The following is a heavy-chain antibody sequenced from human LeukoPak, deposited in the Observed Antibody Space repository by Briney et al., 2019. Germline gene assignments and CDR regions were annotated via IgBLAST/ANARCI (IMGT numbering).Heavy chain of an antibody. V-gene: IGHV3-21*04. J-gene: IGHJ4*02. CDR3: ARDLWGDGYGGNNVLDY. Sequence: GGSLRLSCAASGFTFSSYAMSWVRQAPGKGLEWVSSISSSSGYTYYADSVKGRFTISRDNAKNSLYLQMNSLRAEDTAVYYCARDLWGDGYGGNNVLDYWGEGTLVTVSS. D-gene: IGHD4-23*01. CDR1: GFTFSSYA. CDR2: ISSSSGYT.